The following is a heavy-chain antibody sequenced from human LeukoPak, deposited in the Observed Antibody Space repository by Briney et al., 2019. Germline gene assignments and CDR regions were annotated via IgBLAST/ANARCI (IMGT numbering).Heavy chain of an antibody. CDR1: GFTFSSYS. CDR3: ARGQNYYDSSGYYYEGGAFDI. CDR2: ISSSSSTI. V-gene: IGHV3-48*01. J-gene: IGHJ3*02. D-gene: IGHD3-22*01. Sequence: GGSLRLSCAASGFTFSSYSMNWVRQAPGKGLEWVSYISSSSSTIYYADSVKGRFTISRDNAKNSLYLQMNSLRAEDTAVYYCARGQNYYDSSGYYYEGGAFDIWGQGTMVTVSS.